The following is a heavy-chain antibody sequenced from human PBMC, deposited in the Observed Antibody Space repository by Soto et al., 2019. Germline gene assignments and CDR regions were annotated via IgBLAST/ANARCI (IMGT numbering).Heavy chain of an antibody. D-gene: IGHD3-3*01. CDR3: AGRFWSGYSVGDYYYYGMDV. J-gene: IGHJ6*02. V-gene: IGHV1-2*02. CDR2: INPNSGGT. Sequence: KVSCKASGYTFTGYYMHWVRQAPGQGLEWMGWINPNSGGTNYAQKFQGRVTMTRDTSISTAYMELSRLRSDDTAVYYCAGRFWSGYSVGDYYYYGMDVWGQGTTVTISS. CDR1: GYTFTGYY.